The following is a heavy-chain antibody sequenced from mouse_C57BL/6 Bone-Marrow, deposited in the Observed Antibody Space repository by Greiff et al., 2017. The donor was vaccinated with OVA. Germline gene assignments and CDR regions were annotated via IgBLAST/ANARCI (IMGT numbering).Heavy chain of an antibody. J-gene: IGHJ2*01. CDR2: IYPRSGNT. CDR1: GYTFTSYG. CDR3: ARSPFYDGFDY. D-gene: IGHD2-3*01. Sequence: VQRVESGAELARPGASVKLSCKASGYTFTSYGISWVKQRTGQGLEWIGEIYPRSGNTYYNEKFKGKATLTADKSSSTAYMELRSLTSEDSAVYFCARSPFYDGFDYWGQGTTLTVSS. V-gene: IGHV1-81*01.